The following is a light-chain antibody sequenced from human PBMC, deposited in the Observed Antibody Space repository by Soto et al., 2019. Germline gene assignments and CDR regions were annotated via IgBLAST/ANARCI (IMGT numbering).Light chain of an antibody. CDR2: RAS. CDR1: QSITSH. V-gene: IGKV1-39*01. CDR3: QQSYRTPLT. J-gene: IGKJ4*01. Sequence: DIQMTQSPSSLSASVGDRVTITCRASQSITSHLNWYQQKPGKAPKLLLYRASSLQSGVPSSFSGSGSGTEFTLTISSLQPEDFATYYCQQSYRTPLTFGGGTKVESK.